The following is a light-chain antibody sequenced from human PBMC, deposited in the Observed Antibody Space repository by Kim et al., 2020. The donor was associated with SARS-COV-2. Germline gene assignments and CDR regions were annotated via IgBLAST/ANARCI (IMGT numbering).Light chain of an antibody. CDR3: LQYDRPPWT. V-gene: IGKV3-20*01. CDR1: QSVTSSY. CDR2: GAT. Sequence: PGERATLSCRASQSVTSSYLAWYQQQPGQAPRLLIFGATSRATGIPDRFRGSGSGTDFTPTISRLEPEDFAAYYGLQYDRPPWTFGQGTKV. J-gene: IGKJ1*01.